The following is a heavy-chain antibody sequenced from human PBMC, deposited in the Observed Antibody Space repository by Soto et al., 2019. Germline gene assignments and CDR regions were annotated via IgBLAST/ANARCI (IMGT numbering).Heavy chain of an antibody. CDR2: INPNSGGT. CDR3: ARDPLRGRLGEYSSSRVQVWYYGMDV. V-gene: IGHV1-2*02. Sequence: ASVKVSCKASGYTFTGYYMHWVRQAPGQGLEWMGWINPNSGGTNYAQKFQGRVTMTRGTSISTAYMELSRLRSDDTAVYYCARDPLRGRLGEYSSSRVQVWYYGMDVWGQGTTVTVSS. CDR1: GYTFTGYY. D-gene: IGHD6-6*01. J-gene: IGHJ6*02.